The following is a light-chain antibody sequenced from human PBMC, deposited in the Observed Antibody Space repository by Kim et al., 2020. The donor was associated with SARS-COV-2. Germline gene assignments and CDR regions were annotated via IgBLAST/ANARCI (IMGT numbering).Light chain of an antibody. CDR1: KLGDKY. CDR2: QDS. J-gene: IGLJ2*01. Sequence: SYELTQPPSVSVSPGQTASITCSGDKLGDKYACWYQQKPGQSPVLVIYQDSKRPSGIPERFSGSNSGNTATLTISGTQAMDEADYYCQAWDSPEVVFGGGTQLTVL. CDR3: QAWDSPEVV. V-gene: IGLV3-1*01.